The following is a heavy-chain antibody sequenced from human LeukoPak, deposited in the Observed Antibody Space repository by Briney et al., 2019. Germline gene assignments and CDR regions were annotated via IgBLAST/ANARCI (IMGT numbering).Heavy chain of an antibody. CDR1: GYTINSYA. J-gene: IGHJ3*02. CDR2: INTNTGNP. V-gene: IGHV7-4-1*02. Sequence: ASVKVSCKASGYTINSYAMTWVRQAPGQGLEWMAWINTNTGNPTYAQGFTGRFVFSLDTSISTAYLHISGLKAEDTAVYYCARDGLRSCTSSSCYPGEDAFDIWGQGTMVTVSS. CDR3: ARDGLRSCTSSSCYPGEDAFDI. D-gene: IGHD2-2*01.